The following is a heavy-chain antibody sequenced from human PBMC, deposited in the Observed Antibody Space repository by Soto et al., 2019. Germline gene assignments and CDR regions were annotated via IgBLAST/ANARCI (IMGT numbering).Heavy chain of an antibody. Sequence: EVQLVESGGGLVKPGGSLRLSCAGSGIPVSDYTMNWVRQAPGKGLEWVSCMSSTSSYIYYADSVKGRFTISRDNGKNTLFLQMNSLRDEDTAVYYRATTYGQAYYYYGMDMWGQGTTVTVSS. CDR1: GIPVSDYT. D-gene: IGHD3-10*01. V-gene: IGHV3-21*02. CDR3: ATTYGQAYYYYGMDM. CDR2: MSSTSSYI. J-gene: IGHJ6*02.